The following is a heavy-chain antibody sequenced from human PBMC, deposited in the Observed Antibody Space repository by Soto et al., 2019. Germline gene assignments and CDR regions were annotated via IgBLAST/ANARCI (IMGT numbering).Heavy chain of an antibody. J-gene: IGHJ3*01. D-gene: IGHD3-10*01. CDR1: GFSLSTSDVG. CDR2: IYWDDDK. CDR3: TSGFGTHIKGDEALDF. Sequence: QITLKESGPTLVKPTQPLTLTCTFSGFSLSTSDVGVAWVRQPAGKALEWLAVIYWDDDKRYSPSLRSRLTITKDTSKNQVVLTMTNMDPVDSGTYYCTSGFGTHIKGDEALDFWGQGGRVTVSS. V-gene: IGHV2-5*02.